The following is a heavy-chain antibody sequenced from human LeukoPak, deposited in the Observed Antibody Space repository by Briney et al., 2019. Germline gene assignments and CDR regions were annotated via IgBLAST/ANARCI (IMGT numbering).Heavy chain of an antibody. D-gene: IGHD3-10*01. Sequence: SETLSLTCTVSGGSISSGDYYWSWIRQPPGKGLEWIGYIYYSGSTYYNPSLKSRVTISVDTSKNQFSLKLSSVTAADTAVYYCARVRQGYYGSGRRWFDPWGQGTLVTVSS. J-gene: IGHJ5*02. CDR2: IYYSGST. CDR1: GGSISSGDYY. CDR3: ARVRQGYYGSGRRWFDP. V-gene: IGHV4-30-4*08.